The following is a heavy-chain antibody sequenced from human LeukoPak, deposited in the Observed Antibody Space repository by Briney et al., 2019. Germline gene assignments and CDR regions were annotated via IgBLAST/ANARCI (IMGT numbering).Heavy chain of an antibody. Sequence: SETLSLTCAVYGGSFSGYYLRWIRQPPGKGLEWIGEINHSGSTNYNPSLRSRVTISVDTSKNQFSLKLSSVTAADTAVYYCARVGLDVWGQGTTVTVSS. CDR1: GGSFSGYY. J-gene: IGHJ6*02. CDR3: ARVGLDV. CDR2: INHSGST. V-gene: IGHV4-34*01.